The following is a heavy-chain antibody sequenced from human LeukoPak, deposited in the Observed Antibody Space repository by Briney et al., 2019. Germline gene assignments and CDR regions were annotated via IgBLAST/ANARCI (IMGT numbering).Heavy chain of an antibody. CDR2: ISSSSSYI. D-gene: IGHD3-10*01. CDR3: ARPVSPSRGVPLDH. V-gene: IGHV3-21*01. J-gene: IGHJ4*02. Sequence: GGSLRLSCAASGFTFSSYSMNWVRQAPGKGLEWVSSISSSSSYIYYADSVKGRFTISRDNAKNSLYLQMNSLRAEDTAVYYCARPVSPSRGVPLDHWGQGTLVTVSS. CDR1: GFTFSSYS.